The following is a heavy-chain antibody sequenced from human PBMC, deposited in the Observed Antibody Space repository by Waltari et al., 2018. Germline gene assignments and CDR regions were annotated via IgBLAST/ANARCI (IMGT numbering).Heavy chain of an antibody. J-gene: IGHJ6*03. Sequence: EVQPVQSGAEVKKPGASVKIPCKVSGYTFTAYYIHLVQQAPGKGLEWMGLVDPEDGETIYAEKFQGRVTITADTSTDTAYMELSSLRSEDTAVYYCATGRTKYFMDVWGKGTTVTISS. V-gene: IGHV1-69-2*01. CDR3: ATGRTKYFMDV. CDR1: GYTFTAYY. CDR2: VDPEDGET. D-gene: IGHD1-1*01.